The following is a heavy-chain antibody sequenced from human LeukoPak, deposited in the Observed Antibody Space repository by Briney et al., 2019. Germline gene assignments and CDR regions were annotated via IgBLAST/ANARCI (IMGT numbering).Heavy chain of an antibody. CDR3: ARDRYYYDSSARYFDY. V-gene: IGHV4-39*07. D-gene: IGHD3-22*01. CDR1: GGSISSSSYY. J-gene: IGHJ4*02. Sequence: SETLSLTCTASGGSISSSSYYWGWIRQPPGKGLEWIGSIYYSGSTYYNPSLKSRVTISVDTSKNQFSLKLSSVTAADTAVYYCARDRYYYDSSARYFDYWGQGTLVTVSS. CDR2: IYYSGST.